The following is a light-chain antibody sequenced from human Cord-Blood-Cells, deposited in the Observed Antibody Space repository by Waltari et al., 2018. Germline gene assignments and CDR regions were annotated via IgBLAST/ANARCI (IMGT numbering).Light chain of an antibody. CDR1: QSVSSY. V-gene: IGKV3-11*01. Sequence: IVLTQSPATLSLSPGERATLSGRARQSVSSYLAWYQQKPGQAPRLLSYDASNRATGIPAMCSGSGSGTDFTLTISSLEPEDFAVYYWQQRSNWPPITFGQGTRLEIK. CDR3: QQRSNWPPIT. CDR2: DAS. J-gene: IGKJ5*01.